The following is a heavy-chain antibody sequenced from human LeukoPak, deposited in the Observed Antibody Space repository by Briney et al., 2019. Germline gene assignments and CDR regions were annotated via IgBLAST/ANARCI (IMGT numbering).Heavy chain of an antibody. Sequence: SVKVSCKASGGTFSSYAISWVRQAPGQGLEWMGRIIPILGIANYAQKFQGRVTITADKSTSTAYMELSSLRSEDTAVYYCARDLGQWELPTRFDYWGQGTLVTVSS. J-gene: IGHJ4*02. CDR1: GGTFSSYA. CDR2: IIPILGIA. D-gene: IGHD1-26*01. CDR3: ARDLGQWELPTRFDY. V-gene: IGHV1-69*04.